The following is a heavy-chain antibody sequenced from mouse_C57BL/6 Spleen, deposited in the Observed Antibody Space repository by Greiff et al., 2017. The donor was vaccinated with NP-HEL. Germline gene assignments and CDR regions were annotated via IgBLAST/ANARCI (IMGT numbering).Heavy chain of an antibody. CDR1: GFTFSSYA. V-gene: IGHV5-4*03. CDR3: ARGGNYSFAY. CDR2: ISDGGSYT. Sequence: EVKLVESGGGLVKPGGSLKLSCAASGFTFSSYAMSWVRQTPEKRLEWVATISDGGSYTYYPDNVKGRFTISRDNAKNNLYLQMSHLKSEDTAMYYCARGGNYSFAYWGQGTLVTVSA. D-gene: IGHD2-1*01. J-gene: IGHJ3*01.